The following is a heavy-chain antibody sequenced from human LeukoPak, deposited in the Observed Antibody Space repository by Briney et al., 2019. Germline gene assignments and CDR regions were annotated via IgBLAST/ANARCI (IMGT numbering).Heavy chain of an antibody. D-gene: IGHD4-17*01. CDR2: IYSGGST. V-gene: IGHV3-66*01. CDR3: ASNYGDYVGDNWFDP. J-gene: IGHJ5*02. Sequence: GGSLRLSCAASGFTVSSNYMSWVRQAPGKGLEWVSIIYSGGSTYYADSVKGRFTISRDNSKNTLYLQMNSLRAEDTAVYYCASNYGDYVGDNWFDPWGQGTLVTVSS. CDR1: GFTVSSNY.